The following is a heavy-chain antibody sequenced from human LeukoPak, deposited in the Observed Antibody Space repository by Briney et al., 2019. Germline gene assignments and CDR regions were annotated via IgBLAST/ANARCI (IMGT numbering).Heavy chain of an antibody. CDR1: GGSFSGYC. CDR2: INHSGST. CDR3: ARVFRRWEVRSFDY. D-gene: IGHD1-26*01. J-gene: IGHJ4*02. Sequence: PSETLSLTCTVYGGSFSGYCWSWIRQPPGKGLEWIGGINHSGSTNYSPSLKSRVTISVDTSKKQFSLKLSSVTAADTAVYYCARVFRRWEVRSFDYWGQGTLVTVSS. V-gene: IGHV4-34*01.